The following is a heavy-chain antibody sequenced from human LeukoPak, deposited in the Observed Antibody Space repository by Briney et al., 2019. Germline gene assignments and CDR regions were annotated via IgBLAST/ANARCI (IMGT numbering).Heavy chain of an antibody. V-gene: IGHV1-18*01. CDR3: ARGGNPDY. CDR1: SYTFTGHG. Sequence: ASVKVSCKASSYTFTGHGISWVRQAPGQGLEWMGWISPYVGNTNYAPKFQGRVTMTTDTSTSTAYMELRSLISDDTAVYYCARGGNPDYWGQGTLVTVSS. D-gene: IGHD3-10*01. J-gene: IGHJ4*02. CDR2: ISPYVGNT.